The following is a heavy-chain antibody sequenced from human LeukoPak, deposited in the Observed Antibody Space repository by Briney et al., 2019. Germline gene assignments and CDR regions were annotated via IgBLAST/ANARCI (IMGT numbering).Heavy chain of an antibody. V-gene: IGHV3-48*01. Sequence: GGSLRLSCAAPGFTFSDDSMNWVRQAPGKGLEWVSFIRSSSSTIFYADSVKGRFTISRDNAKNSLYLQMNSLRAEDTAVYYCARALPRLELRGNDYWGQGTLVTVSS. J-gene: IGHJ4*02. CDR1: GFTFSDDS. CDR3: ARALPRLELRGNDY. CDR2: IRSSSSTI. D-gene: IGHD1-7*01.